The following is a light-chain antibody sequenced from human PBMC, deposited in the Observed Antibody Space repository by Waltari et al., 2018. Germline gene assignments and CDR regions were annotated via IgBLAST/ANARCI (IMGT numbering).Light chain of an antibody. V-gene: IGKV3-11*01. J-gene: IGKJ4*01. CDR3: KQRRNWPLT. CDR2: DAS. CDR1: QSVGTY. Sequence: EIVLTQSPDILSFSPGERATLPCRASQSVGTYLAWYQQRPGQSPRLLIYDASYRATGIPARFSGSGSETDFTLTISSLQPEDFAVYYCKQRRNWPLTFGGGTRVQI.